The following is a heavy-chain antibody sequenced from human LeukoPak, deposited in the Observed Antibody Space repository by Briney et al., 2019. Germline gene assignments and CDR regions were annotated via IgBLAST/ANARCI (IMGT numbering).Heavy chain of an antibody. CDR2: IYYSGSP. J-gene: IGHJ3*02. Sequence: PSETLSLTCTVSGGSISSYYWSWIRQPPGKGLEWIGYIYYSGSPNYNPSLKSRVTISVDTSKNQFCLKLSSVTAADTAVYYCAREGRLLWFGESTADAFDIWGQGTMVTVSS. CDR3: AREGRLLWFGESTADAFDI. D-gene: IGHD3-10*01. CDR1: GGSISSYY. V-gene: IGHV4-59*01.